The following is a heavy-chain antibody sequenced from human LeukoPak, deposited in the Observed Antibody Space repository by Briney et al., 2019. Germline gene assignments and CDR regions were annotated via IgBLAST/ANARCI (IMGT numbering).Heavy chain of an antibody. J-gene: IGHJ4*02. D-gene: IGHD5-24*01. V-gene: IGHV5-51*01. CDR3: ARASRDGYNQNFDY. Sequence: GESLKISCKGLGYSFSSYWNAWVRQRPVKGLEWMGIIYPGGSETRYDPSFQGQVTISADSSTSTAYLQWSSLRASDTAMYYCARASRDGYNQNFDYWGQGTLVTVSS. CDR2: IYPGGSET. CDR1: GYSFSSYW.